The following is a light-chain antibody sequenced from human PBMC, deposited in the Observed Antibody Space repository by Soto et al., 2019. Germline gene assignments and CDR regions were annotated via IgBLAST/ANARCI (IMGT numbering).Light chain of an antibody. CDR3: AAWDDSLNGVL. CDR1: NSNIGNNA. V-gene: IGLV1-36*01. Sequence: QSVLTQPPSVSEAPRQRVTISCSGSNSNIGNNAVNWYQQLPGKAPKLLIYYDDLVPSGVSDRFSGSKSGTSASLAISGLQSEDEADYYCAAWDDSLNGVLFGGGTKVTVL. CDR2: YDD. J-gene: IGLJ2*01.